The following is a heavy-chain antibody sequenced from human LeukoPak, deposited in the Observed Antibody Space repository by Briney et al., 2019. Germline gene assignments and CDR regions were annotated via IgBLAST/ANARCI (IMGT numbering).Heavy chain of an antibody. CDR2: IRSKAYGGTT. D-gene: IGHD6-19*01. CDR3: TSGIAVAGRDY. Sequence: WVRQPPGKGLEWVGFIRSKAYGGTTEYAASVEGRFTISRDDSKSIAYLQMNSLKTEDTAVYYCTSGIAVAGRDYWGQGTLVTVSS. J-gene: IGHJ4*02. V-gene: IGHV3-49*02.